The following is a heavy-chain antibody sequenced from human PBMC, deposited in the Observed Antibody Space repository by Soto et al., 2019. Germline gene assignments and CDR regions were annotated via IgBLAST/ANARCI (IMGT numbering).Heavy chain of an antibody. CDR2: IIPIFGTA. J-gene: IGHJ3*02. V-gene: IGHV1-69*13. CDR3: ASKSTRVVVAASSGDAFGI. Sequence: SVKVSCKASGGTFSSYAISWVRQAPGQGLEWMGGIIPIFGTANYAQKFRGRVTITADESTSTAYMELSSLRSEDTAVYYCASKSTRVVVAASSGDAFGIWGQGTMVTVSS. D-gene: IGHD2-15*01. CDR1: GGTFSSYA.